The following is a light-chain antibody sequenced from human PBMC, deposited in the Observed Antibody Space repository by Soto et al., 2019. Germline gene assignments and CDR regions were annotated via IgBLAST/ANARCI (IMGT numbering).Light chain of an antibody. J-gene: IGKJ1*01. V-gene: IGKV3-20*01. CDR1: QSIRNY. Sequence: IVMSQSPDALSVSPGERATLSCRASQSIRNYLAWYQQTPGQPPRLLISGASTRATGIPDRFSGSGSGTDFTLTISRLEPEDFAMYFCQQYGSSPTFGQGTKVDIK. CDR3: QQYGSSPT. CDR2: GAS.